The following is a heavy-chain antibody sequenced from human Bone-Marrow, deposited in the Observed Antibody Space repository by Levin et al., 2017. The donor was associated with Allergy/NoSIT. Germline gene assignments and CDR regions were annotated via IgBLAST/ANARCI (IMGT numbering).Heavy chain of an antibody. CDR3: TRLNFDILTAYYSPAPRFYYMDV. D-gene: IGHD3-9*01. CDR1: GGSISSNNNY. J-gene: IGHJ6*03. V-gene: IGHV4-39*01. Sequence: SQTLSLTCTVSGGSISSNNNYWGWIRQPPGKGLEWIGIIYYSGSTFYSPSLKSRVTISVDTSKNQFSLRLSSVTAADTAVYYCTRLNFDILTAYYSPAPRFYYMDVWGKGTTVTASS. CDR2: IYYSGST.